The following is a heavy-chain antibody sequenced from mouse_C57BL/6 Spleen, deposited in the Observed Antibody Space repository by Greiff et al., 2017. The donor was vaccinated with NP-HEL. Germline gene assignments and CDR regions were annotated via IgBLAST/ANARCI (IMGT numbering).Heavy chain of an antibody. V-gene: IGHV5-4*01. CDR1: GFTFSSYA. CDR2: ISDGGSYT. J-gene: IGHJ2*01. D-gene: IGHD1-1*01. Sequence: EVHLVESGGGLVKPGGSLKLSCAASGFTFSSYAMSWVRQTPEKRLEWVATISDGGSYTYYPDNVKGRFTISRDNAKNNLYLQMSHLKSEDTAMYYCARVGDYYYFDYWGQGTTLTVSS. CDR3: ARVGDYYYFDY.